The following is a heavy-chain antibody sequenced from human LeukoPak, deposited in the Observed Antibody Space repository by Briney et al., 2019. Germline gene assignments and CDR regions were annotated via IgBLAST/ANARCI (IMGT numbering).Heavy chain of an antibody. V-gene: IGHV1-46*01. J-gene: IGHJ5*02. CDR3: ARDRARIAAAGRRWFDP. CDR2: INPSGGGT. Sequence: ASVKVSCKASGYTFTSYYMHWVRQAPGQGLEWMGIINPSGGGTSYAQKFQGRVTMTRDTSTSTVYMELSSLRSEDTAVYYCARDRARIAAAGRRWFDPWGQGTLVTVSS. CDR1: GYTFTSYY. D-gene: IGHD6-13*01.